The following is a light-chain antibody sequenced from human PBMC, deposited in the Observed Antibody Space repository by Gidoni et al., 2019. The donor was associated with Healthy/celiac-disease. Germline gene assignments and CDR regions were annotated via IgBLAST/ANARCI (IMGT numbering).Light chain of an antibody. CDR3: VLYMGSGISV. Sequence: QTVVTQEPSFSVSPGGTVTLTCGLSSRSVSTRYYPSWYQQTPGQAPRTVIYSPNTRSSGVPDRFSGSILGNKAALTITGAQADDESDYYCVLYMGSGISVFGGGTKRTVL. CDR2: SPN. CDR1: SRSVSTRYY. V-gene: IGLV8-61*01. J-gene: IGLJ2*01.